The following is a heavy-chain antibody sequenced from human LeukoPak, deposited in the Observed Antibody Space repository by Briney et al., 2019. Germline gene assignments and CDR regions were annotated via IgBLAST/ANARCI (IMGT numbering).Heavy chain of an antibody. CDR3: AKDQGGGYDILTGYLYDAFDI. J-gene: IGHJ3*02. V-gene: IGHV3-23*01. CDR2: ISGSGGST. CDR1: GFTFSSYA. D-gene: IGHD3-9*01. Sequence: RGSLRLSCAASGFTFSSYAMSWVRQAPGKGLEWVSAISGSGGSTYYADSVKGRFTISRDNSKNTLYLQMNSLRAEDTAVYYCAKDQGGGYDILTGYLYDAFDIWDQGTMVTVSS.